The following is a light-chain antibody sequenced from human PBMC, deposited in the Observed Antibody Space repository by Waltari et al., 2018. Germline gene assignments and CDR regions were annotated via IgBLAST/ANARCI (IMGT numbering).Light chain of an antibody. Sequence: SYELTQPPSVSVSPGQTASITCSGDKLGDKYACWYQQKQGQSPVMVIYQDSKRPSGSPARFSGSTSGNTATLTISGTQAMDEADYYCQAWDSSTVVFGGGTKLTVL. V-gene: IGLV3-1*01. J-gene: IGLJ2*01. CDR2: QDS. CDR3: QAWDSSTVV. CDR1: KLGDKY.